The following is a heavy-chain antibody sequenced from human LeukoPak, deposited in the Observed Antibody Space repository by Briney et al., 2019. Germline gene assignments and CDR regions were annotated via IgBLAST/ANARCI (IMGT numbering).Heavy chain of an antibody. CDR2: ISYSGST. V-gene: IGHV4-59*01. CDR3: TRFTYGGPFDY. J-gene: IGHJ4*02. Sequence: SETLSLTCTVSGGSISSDFWSWIRQPPEMGLEWVGWISYSGSTKYNSSLQSRVTMSRDTSKNQFSLRLTSVTAADTAIYYCTRFTYGGPFDYWGQGILVTVSS. CDR1: GGSISSDF. D-gene: IGHD4/OR15-4a*01.